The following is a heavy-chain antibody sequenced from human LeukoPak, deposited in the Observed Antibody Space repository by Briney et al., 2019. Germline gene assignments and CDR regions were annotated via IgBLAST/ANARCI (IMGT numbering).Heavy chain of an antibody. Sequence: SETLSLTCTVSGGSISSSVYYWGWIRQTPGKGLEWIGSIYYRASTYYNPSLKSRVTISVDTSKNQFSLQLSSVTAADTAVYYCARVAGTTVTGLGYWFDPWGQGTLVTVSS. CDR3: ARVAGTTVTGLGYWFDP. CDR1: GGSISSSVYY. D-gene: IGHD4-17*01. CDR2: IYYRAST. V-gene: IGHV4-39*07. J-gene: IGHJ5*02.